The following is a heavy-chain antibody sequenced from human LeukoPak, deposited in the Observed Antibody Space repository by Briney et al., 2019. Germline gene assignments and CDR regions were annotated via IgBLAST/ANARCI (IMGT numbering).Heavy chain of an antibody. V-gene: IGHV3-21*01. Sequence: GGSLRLSCAASGFTFSSYSMNWVRQAPGKGLEWVSSISSSSSYIYYADSVKGRFTLSRDNAKNSLYLQTNSLRAEATAVYSCARDHCSSTSCYTTYNWFDPWGPGTLVTASS. D-gene: IGHD2-2*02. J-gene: IGHJ5*02. CDR1: GFTFSSYS. CDR3: ARDHCSSTSCYTTYNWFDP. CDR2: ISSSSSYI.